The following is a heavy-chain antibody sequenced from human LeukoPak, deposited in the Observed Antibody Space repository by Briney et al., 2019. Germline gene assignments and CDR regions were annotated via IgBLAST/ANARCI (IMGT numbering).Heavy chain of an antibody. J-gene: IGHJ4*02. V-gene: IGHV3-53*04. CDR2: IYTGGDT. CDR3: ARDRPGGGKLDFDY. D-gene: IGHD1-1*01. Sequence: GGSLRLSCAASGFTVSSHYMTWVRQAPGKGLEWVVVIYTGGDTYYAESVEGRFTISRHNSKNTLYLQMNSLRTDDTAVYYCARDRPGGGKLDFDYWGQGTLVTVSS. CDR1: GFTVSSHY.